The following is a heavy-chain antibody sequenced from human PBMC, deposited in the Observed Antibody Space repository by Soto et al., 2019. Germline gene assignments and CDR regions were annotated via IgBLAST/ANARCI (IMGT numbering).Heavy chain of an antibody. D-gene: IGHD2-15*01. Sequence: GESLKISCAASGFTFSSYWMHWVRQAPGKGLVWVSRINSDGSSTSYADSVKGRFTISRDNAKNTLYLQMNSLRAEDTAVYYCASGGTYDAFDIWGQGTMVTVSS. CDR1: GFTFSSYW. CDR2: INSDGSST. J-gene: IGHJ3*02. CDR3: ASGGTYDAFDI. V-gene: IGHV3-74*01.